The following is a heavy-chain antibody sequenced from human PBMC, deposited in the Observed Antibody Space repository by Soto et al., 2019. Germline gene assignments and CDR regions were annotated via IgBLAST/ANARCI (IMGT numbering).Heavy chain of an antibody. CDR2: IWYDGSNK. Sequence: QVQLVESGGGVVQPGRSLRLSCAASGFTFSSYGMHWVRQAPGKGLEWVAVIWYDGSNKYYADSVKGRFTISRDNSKNTLYLQMNSLIAEDTAVYYCARSGEWLRLGWFDPWGQGTLVTVSS. J-gene: IGHJ5*02. CDR1: GFTFSSYG. D-gene: IGHD6-19*01. CDR3: ARSGEWLRLGWFDP. V-gene: IGHV3-33*01.